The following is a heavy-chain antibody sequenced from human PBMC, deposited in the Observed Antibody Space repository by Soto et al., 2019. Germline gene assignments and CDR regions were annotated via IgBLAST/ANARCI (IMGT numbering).Heavy chain of an antibody. V-gene: IGHV3-7*01. J-gene: IGHJ4*02. CDR2: IRQDGSET. CDR1: GFSFSTYW. Sequence: GGSLRLSCAASGFSFSTYWMSWVRQAPGKGLEWVANIRQDGSETYYVDSVKDRFTISRDNAKNSLYLQMDSLRPEDTAVYFCAKSTDWCIYFDHWGLGTLVTVSS. CDR3: AKSTDWCIYFDH. D-gene: IGHD3-9*01.